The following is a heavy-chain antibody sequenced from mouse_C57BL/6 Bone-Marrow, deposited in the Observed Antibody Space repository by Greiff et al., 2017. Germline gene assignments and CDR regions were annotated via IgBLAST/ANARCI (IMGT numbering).Heavy chain of an antibody. CDR1: GFNIKDYY. D-gene: IGHD1-1*01. J-gene: IGHJ3*01. CDR3: AQFSYYYGSPSWFAY. CDR2: IDPEDGET. V-gene: IGHV14-2*01. Sequence: VQLQQSGAELVKPGASVKLSCTASGFNIKDYYMHWVKQRTEKGLEWIGRIDPEDGETKYAPKFQGKATITADTTSNTAYLQLSSLTSEDTAVYYCAQFSYYYGSPSWFAYWGQGTLVTVSA.